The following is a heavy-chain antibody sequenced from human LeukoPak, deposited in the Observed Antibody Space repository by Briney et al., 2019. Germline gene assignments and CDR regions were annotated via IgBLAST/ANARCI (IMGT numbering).Heavy chain of an antibody. CDR3: ARVPLIAALDY. Sequence: GGSLRLSCAASGFTFSSYSTNWVRQAPGKGLEWVSYISSSSSTIYYADSVKGRFTISRDNAKNSLYLQMNSLRAEDTAVYYCARVPLIAALDYWGQGTLVTVSS. V-gene: IGHV3-48*04. CDR2: ISSSSSTI. CDR1: GFTFSSYS. D-gene: IGHD6-13*01. J-gene: IGHJ4*02.